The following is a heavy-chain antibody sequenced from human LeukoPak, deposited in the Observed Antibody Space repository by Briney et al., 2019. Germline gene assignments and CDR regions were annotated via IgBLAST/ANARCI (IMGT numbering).Heavy chain of an antibody. D-gene: IGHD2-2*01. CDR1: GFIFSSYA. J-gene: IGHJ4*02. CDR2: ISGSGSSI. V-gene: IGHV3-23*01. CDR3: VKARVVPPDKSFDH. Sequence: PGGSLRLSCAASGFIFSSYAMSWVRLAPGKGLEWVSGISGSGSSIFYADSVKGRFTISRDNSKNTLYLQMNSLRVEDTAVYHCVKARVVPPDKSFDHWGQGTLVTVSS.